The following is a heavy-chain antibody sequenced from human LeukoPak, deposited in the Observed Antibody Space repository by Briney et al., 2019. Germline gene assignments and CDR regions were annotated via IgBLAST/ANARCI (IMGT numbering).Heavy chain of an antibody. Sequence: GTSLRLSCAASGFTFSNYAMHWVRQAPGKGLAWVAVISDDGNNIYYSDSVKGRFTISRGNSKGALYLQMNSLRAEDTAVYYCARGRRGSYYTRPVLFDYWGQGTLVTVSS. J-gene: IGHJ4*02. V-gene: IGHV3-30*03. D-gene: IGHD1-26*01. CDR2: ISDDGNNI. CDR1: GFTFSNYA. CDR3: ARGRRGSYYTRPVLFDY.